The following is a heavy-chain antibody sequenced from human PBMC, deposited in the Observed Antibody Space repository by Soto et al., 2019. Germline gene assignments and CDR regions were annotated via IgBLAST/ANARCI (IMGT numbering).Heavy chain of an antibody. Sequence: QVQLVQSGAEVKKPGSLVKVSCKASGGTFSSYAISWVRQAPGQGLEWMGGIIPIFGTANYAQKFQGRVTITADESTSTAYMELSSLRSEDTAVYYCARQGYCSSTSCYISHFGYWGQGTLVTVSS. D-gene: IGHD2-2*02. V-gene: IGHV1-69*01. J-gene: IGHJ4*02. CDR3: ARQGYCSSTSCYISHFGY. CDR2: IIPIFGTA. CDR1: GGTFSSYA.